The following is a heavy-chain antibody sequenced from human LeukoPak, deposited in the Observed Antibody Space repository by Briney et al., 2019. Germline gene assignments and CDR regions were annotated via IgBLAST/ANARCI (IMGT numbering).Heavy chain of an antibody. D-gene: IGHD1-1*01. V-gene: IGHV3-66*01. J-gene: IGHJ4*02. CDR1: GFTVSSNY. Sequence: PGGSLRLSCAASGFTVSSNYMSWVRQAPGKGLEWVSIIYSGGSTYYADSVKGRFTISRDNSKNTLYLQMNSLRAEDTAVYYCARDPHRTGTDKMFGYWGQGTLVTVSS. CDR3: ARDPHRTGTDKMFGY. CDR2: IYSGGST.